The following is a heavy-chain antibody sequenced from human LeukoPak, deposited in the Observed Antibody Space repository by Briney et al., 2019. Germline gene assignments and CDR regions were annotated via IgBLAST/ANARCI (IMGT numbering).Heavy chain of an antibody. CDR1: SGSMSRSRYY. J-gene: IGHJ4*02. CDR3: ARDLYSSPEGGY. CDR2: IYYSGST. Sequence: SETLSLTCTVSSGSMSRSRYYWGWIRQPPGKGLEWIGSIYYSGSTYYNPSLKSRVTISVDTSKNQFSLKLSSVTAADTAVYYCARDLYSSPEGGYWGQGTLVTVSS. V-gene: IGHV4-39*07. D-gene: IGHD6-13*01.